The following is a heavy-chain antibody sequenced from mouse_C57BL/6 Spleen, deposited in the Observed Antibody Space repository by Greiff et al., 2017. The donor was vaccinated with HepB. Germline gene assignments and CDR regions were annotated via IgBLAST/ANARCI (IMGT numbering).Heavy chain of an antibody. CDR3: ARDRGYGSIWYFDV. Sequence: EVQLQESGPGMVKPSQSLSLTCTVTGYSITSGYDWHWIRHFPGNKLEWMGYISYSGSTNYNPSLKSRISITHDTSKNHFFLKLNSVTTEDTATYYCARDRGYGSIWYFDVWGTGTTVTVSS. CDR1: GYSITSGYD. J-gene: IGHJ1*03. V-gene: IGHV3-1*01. CDR2: ISYSGST. D-gene: IGHD1-1*01.